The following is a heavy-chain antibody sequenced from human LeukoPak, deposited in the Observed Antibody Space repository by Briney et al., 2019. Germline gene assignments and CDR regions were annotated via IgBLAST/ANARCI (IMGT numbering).Heavy chain of an antibody. CDR3: ARLSKSATYYYYMDV. J-gene: IGHJ6*03. V-gene: IGHV4-38-2*01. CDR1: GGSFSGYY. Sequence: SETLSLTCAVYGGSFSGYYWGWIRQPPGKGLEWIGSIYHSGSTYYNPSLKSRVTISVDTSKNQFSLKLSSVTAADTAVYYCARLSKSATYYYYMDVWGKGTTVTVSS. D-gene: IGHD2-15*01. CDR2: IYHSGST.